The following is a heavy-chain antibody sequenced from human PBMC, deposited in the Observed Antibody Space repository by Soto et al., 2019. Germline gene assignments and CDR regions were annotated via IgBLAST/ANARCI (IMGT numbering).Heavy chain of an antibody. CDR3: TRPFPSLEAAAGNEGFFDY. V-gene: IGHV3-73*01. CDR1: GFTFSGSA. D-gene: IGHD6-13*01. Sequence: GGSLRLSCAASGFTFSGSAMHWVRQASGKGLEWVGRIRSKAKSYATAYAASVKGRFTISRDDSKNTAYLQMNSLKTEDTAVYYCTRPFPSLEAAAGNEGFFDYWGQGTLVTVSS. CDR2: IRSKAKSYAT. J-gene: IGHJ4*02.